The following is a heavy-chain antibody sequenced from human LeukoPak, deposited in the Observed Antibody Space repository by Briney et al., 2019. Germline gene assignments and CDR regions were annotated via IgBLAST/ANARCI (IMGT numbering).Heavy chain of an antibody. CDR1: GYSISSGYY. V-gene: IGHV4-38-2*02. D-gene: IGHD2-15*01. CDR3: ASFYCSGGSCYQYYYYYYMDV. J-gene: IGHJ6*03. CDR2: MNQSGTT. Sequence: SETLSLTCTVSGYSISSGYYWGWIRQPPGRGLEWIGSMNQSGTTYYNPSLRSRVTISVDTSKNQFSLKLSSVTAADTAAYYCASFYCSGGSCYQYYYYYYMDVWGKGPRSPSP.